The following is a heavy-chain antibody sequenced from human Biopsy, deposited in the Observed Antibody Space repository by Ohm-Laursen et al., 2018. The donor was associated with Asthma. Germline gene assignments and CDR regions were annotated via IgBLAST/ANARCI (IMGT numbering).Heavy chain of an antibody. CDR3: AKRRGYSGHDNDY. D-gene: IGHD5-12*01. CDR2: ISYDGNHK. Sequence: SLRLSCSASGFMFRSFGMHWVRQAPGKGLEWVAVISYDGNHKFYEDSVKGRFTISRDNSKNTLYPQMNSLRTEDTAAYYCAKRRGYSGHDNDYWGQGTLVIVSS. V-gene: IGHV3-30*18. J-gene: IGHJ4*02. CDR1: GFMFRSFG.